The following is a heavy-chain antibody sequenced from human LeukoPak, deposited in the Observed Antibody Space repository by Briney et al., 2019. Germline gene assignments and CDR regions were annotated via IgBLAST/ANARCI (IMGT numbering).Heavy chain of an antibody. CDR1: GFTFSIYA. CDR2: ISGSGGTA. J-gene: IGHJ4*02. CDR3: AKDQIRGWFGELTERWYYFDY. V-gene: IGHV3-23*01. D-gene: IGHD3-10*01. Sequence: GGSLRLSCAASGFTFSIYAMSWVRQAPGKGLEWVSAISGSGGTAYYADSVKGRFTISRDNSKNTLYLQMNSLRAEDTAVYYCAKDQIRGWFGELTERWYYFDYWGQGTLVTVSS.